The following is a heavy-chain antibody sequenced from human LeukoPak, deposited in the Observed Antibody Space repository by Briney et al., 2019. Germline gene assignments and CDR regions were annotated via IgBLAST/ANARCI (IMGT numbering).Heavy chain of an antibody. V-gene: IGHV5-51*01. D-gene: IGHD3-22*01. Sequence: GESLKISCKGSGYSFTSYWIGWVRQMPGKGLEWMGIIYPGDSDTRYSPSFQGQVTISADKSISTAYLQWSSLKASDTAMYYCARVVHSSGYSTGEFDYWGQGTLVTVSS. CDR3: ARVVHSSGYSTGEFDY. CDR1: GYSFTSYW. J-gene: IGHJ4*02. CDR2: IYPGDSDT.